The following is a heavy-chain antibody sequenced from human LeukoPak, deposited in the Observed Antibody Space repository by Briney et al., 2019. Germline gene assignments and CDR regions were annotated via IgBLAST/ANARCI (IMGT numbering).Heavy chain of an antibody. Sequence: SETLSLTCTVSGGSISSGGYYWSWIRQHPGKGLEWIGYIYYSGSTYYNPSLKSRVTISVDTSKNQFSLKLSSVTAADTAVYYCARTIGYYDSSGPSFDYWGQGTLVTVSS. CDR1: GGSISSGGYY. D-gene: IGHD3-22*01. J-gene: IGHJ4*02. V-gene: IGHV4-31*03. CDR3: ARTIGYYDSSGPSFDY. CDR2: IYYSGST.